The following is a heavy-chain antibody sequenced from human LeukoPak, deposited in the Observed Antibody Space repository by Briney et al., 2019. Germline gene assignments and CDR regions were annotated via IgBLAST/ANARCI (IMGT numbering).Heavy chain of an antibody. CDR3: ARDDWRIWEQPNGMDV. Sequence: GGSLRLCCAASGFTFSSYWMHWVRQAPGKGLVWVSRINSDGSSTSYADSVKGRFTISRDNAKNTLYLQMNSLRAEDTAVYYCARDDWRIWEQPNGMDVWGKGTTVTVSS. J-gene: IGHJ6*04. V-gene: IGHV3-74*01. CDR1: GFTFSSYW. D-gene: IGHD1-26*01. CDR2: INSDGSST.